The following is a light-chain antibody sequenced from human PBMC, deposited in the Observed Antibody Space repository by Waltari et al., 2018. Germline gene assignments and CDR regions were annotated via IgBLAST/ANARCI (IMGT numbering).Light chain of an antibody. CDR2: GAS. Sequence: EIVLTQSPGTLSLSPGERATLSCRASQSVSSSYLAWYQQKPGKAPRLLIHGASSRATGIPDRFSGSGSGTDFTLTISRLEPEDFAVYYCQQYSSSPYTFGQGTKLEIK. J-gene: IGKJ2*01. CDR3: QQYSSSPYT. CDR1: QSVSSSY. V-gene: IGKV3-20*01.